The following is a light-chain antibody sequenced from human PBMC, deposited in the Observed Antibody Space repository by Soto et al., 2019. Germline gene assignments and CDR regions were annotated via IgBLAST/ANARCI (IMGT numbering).Light chain of an antibody. J-gene: IGKJ2*01. CDR1: QIISSTY. V-gene: IGKV3D-20*02. CDR2: GAS. CDR3: QQRSNWPPDKYT. Sequence: DIVLTQSPGTLSLSPGERATLSCRASQIISSTYLGWYQQKPGQAPRLLIYGASSRATGIPDRFSGSGSGTDFTLTISRLEPEDFAVYYCQQRSNWPPDKYTFGQGTKLEI.